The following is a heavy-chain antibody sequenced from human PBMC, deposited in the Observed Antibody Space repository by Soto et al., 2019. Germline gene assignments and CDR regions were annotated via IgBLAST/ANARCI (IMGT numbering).Heavy chain of an antibody. Sequence: QVQLVQSGAEVKKPGASVKVSCKASGYTFTGYYMHWVRQAPGQGLEWMGWINPNSGGTNYAEKFQGRVTMTRDTSIRTAYIEMSRLRSDDTAVYSCARGESSGWYVQLWGLFDYWGQGNLVTVSS. CDR3: ARGESSGWYVQLWGLFDY. CDR2: INPNSGGT. J-gene: IGHJ4*02. CDR1: GYTFTGYY. V-gene: IGHV1-2*02. D-gene: IGHD6-19*01.